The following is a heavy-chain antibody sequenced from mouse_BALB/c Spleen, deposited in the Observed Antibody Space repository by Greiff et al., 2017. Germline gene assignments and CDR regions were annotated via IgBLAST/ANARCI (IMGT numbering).Heavy chain of an antibody. CDR3: ARVKYAMDY. CDR1: GFTFSSYA. CDR2: ISSGGSYT. Sequence: EVMLVESGGGLVKPGGSLKLSCAASGFTFSSYAMSWVRQSPEKRLEWVAEISSGGSYTYYPDTVTGRFTISRDNAKNTLYLEMSSLRSEDTAMYYCARVKYAMDYWGQGTSVTVSS. J-gene: IGHJ4*01. V-gene: IGHV5-9-4*01.